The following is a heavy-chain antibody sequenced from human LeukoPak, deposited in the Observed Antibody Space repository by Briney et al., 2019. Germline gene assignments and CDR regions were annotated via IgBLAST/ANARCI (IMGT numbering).Heavy chain of an antibody. CDR3: ARQSDFSSTLLRYLDWFVGY. Sequence: KHGESLKISCKASGYTFGNYWIAWVRQMPGKGLEWIGIIYPGDSETRYSPSFQGQVTISVDKSINTAYLQWHTLMASDTAMYYCARQSDFSSTLLRYLDWFVGYWGQGTLVTVSS. CDR1: GYTFGNYW. J-gene: IGHJ4*02. CDR2: IYPGDSET. D-gene: IGHD3-9*01. V-gene: IGHV5-51*01.